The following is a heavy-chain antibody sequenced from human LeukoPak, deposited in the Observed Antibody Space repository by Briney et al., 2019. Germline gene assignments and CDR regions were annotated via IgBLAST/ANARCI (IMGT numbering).Heavy chain of an antibody. CDR2: IYYSGST. Sequence: SETLSLTCIVSGYSINSGYHWGWIRQPPGKGLEWIGSIYYSGSTYYNPSLKSRVTISVDTSKNQFSLKLSSVTAADTAVYYCARAEMATMAFDYWGQGTLVTVSS. D-gene: IGHD5-24*01. J-gene: IGHJ4*02. CDR1: GYSINSGYH. CDR3: ARAEMATMAFDY. V-gene: IGHV4-38-2*02.